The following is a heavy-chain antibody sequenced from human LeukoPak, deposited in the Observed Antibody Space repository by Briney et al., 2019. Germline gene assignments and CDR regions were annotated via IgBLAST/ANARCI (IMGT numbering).Heavy chain of an antibody. D-gene: IGHD5-24*01. CDR1: GFTFSSYG. J-gene: IGHJ3*02. CDR3: ARESGYNPEPVAFDI. CDR2: IWYDGSNK. V-gene: IGHV3-33*08. Sequence: GGSLRLSCAASGFTFSSYGMHWVRQAPGKGLEWVAVIWYDGSNKYYADSVRGRFTISRDNSKNTVYLQMNNLRAEDTALYYCARESGYNPEPVAFDIWGQGTTVTVSS.